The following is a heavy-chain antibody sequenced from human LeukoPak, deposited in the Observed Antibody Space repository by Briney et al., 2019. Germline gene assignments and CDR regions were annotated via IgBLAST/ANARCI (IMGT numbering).Heavy chain of an antibody. Sequence: PSETLSLTCTVSSGSITSYYWSWIRQPPGKGLEWIGFIYYSGSPNYNPSLKSRITISIDTSKYQFSLKLTSVTAADTAVYYCARALTTTKNDAFDIWGQGTRVTVSS. J-gene: IGHJ3*02. D-gene: IGHD3-3*01. V-gene: IGHV4-59*01. CDR3: ARALTTTKNDAFDI. CDR2: IYYSGSP. CDR1: SGSITSYY.